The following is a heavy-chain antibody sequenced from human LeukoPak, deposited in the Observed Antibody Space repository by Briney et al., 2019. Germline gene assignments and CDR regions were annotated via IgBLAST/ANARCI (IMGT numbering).Heavy chain of an antibody. Sequence: SETLSLTCAVYGGSFSGYYWSWIRQPPGKGLEWIGEINHSGSTNYNPSLKSRVTISVDTSKNQFSLKLSSVTAADTAVYYCAREGLVSMKISYFDYWGQGVLVTVSS. CDR2: INHSGST. CDR1: GGSFSGYY. J-gene: IGHJ4*02. D-gene: IGHD2/OR15-2a*01. V-gene: IGHV4-34*01. CDR3: AREGLVSMKISYFDY.